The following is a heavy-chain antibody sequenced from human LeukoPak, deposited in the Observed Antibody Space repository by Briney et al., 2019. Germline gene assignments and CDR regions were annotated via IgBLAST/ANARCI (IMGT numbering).Heavy chain of an antibody. V-gene: IGHV3-23*01. CDR2: ISAAGDTT. J-gene: IGHJ4*02. Sequence: GGSLRLSCAASAFTFREHALSWVRQTPGKGLEWVSAISAAGDTTLYADSVKGRFTISRDNSRDTLFLHMSSLRAEDTAIYFCVYYDSSGYYYGRLRYWGQGTPVIVSS. D-gene: IGHD3-22*01. CDR1: AFTFREHA. CDR3: VYYDSSGYYYGRLRY.